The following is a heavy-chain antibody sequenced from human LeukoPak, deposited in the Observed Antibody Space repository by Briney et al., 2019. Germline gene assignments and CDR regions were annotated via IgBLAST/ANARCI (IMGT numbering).Heavy chain of an antibody. Sequence: GGSLRPSCAASGFTFSDYYMSWIRQAPGKGLEWLSYMSVSGYTIYYADSVNGRFTISRDNAKNSLYLQMNTLRADDTAVYYCARHKLDWYFDLWGRGTLVAVSS. CDR3: ARHKLDWYFDL. J-gene: IGHJ2*01. D-gene: IGHD1-1*01. CDR1: GFTFSDYY. CDR2: MSVSGYTI. V-gene: IGHV3-11*01.